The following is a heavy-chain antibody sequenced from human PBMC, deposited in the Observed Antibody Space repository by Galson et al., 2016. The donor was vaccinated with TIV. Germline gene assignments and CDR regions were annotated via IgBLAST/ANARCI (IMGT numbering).Heavy chain of an antibody. Sequence: CAISGDSVSSNSAWNWIRQSPSRGLEWLGRTYYRSKWYNDYALSVKSRITINPDTSKNQFSLQLNSMTHEDTDVYYCARDRTLPGYYYNGMDVWGQGTTVTVSS. J-gene: IGHJ6*02. D-gene: IGHD1/OR15-1a*01. CDR2: TYYRSKWYN. V-gene: IGHV6-1*01. CDR1: GDSVSSNSA. CDR3: ARDRTLPGYYYNGMDV.